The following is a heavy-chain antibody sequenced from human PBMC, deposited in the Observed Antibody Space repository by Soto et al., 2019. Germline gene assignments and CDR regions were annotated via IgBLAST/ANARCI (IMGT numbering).Heavy chain of an antibody. J-gene: IGHJ3*02. V-gene: IGHV4-59*01. CDR3: ARAADYYDSSGYYYAFDI. CDR2: IYYSGST. D-gene: IGHD3-22*01. Sequence: SETLSLTCTVSGGSISSYYWSWIRQPPGKGLEWIGYIYYSGSTNYNPSLKSRVTISLDTSKNQFSLKLSSVTAADTAVYYCARAADYYDSSGYYYAFDIWGQGTMVTVSS. CDR1: GGSISSYY.